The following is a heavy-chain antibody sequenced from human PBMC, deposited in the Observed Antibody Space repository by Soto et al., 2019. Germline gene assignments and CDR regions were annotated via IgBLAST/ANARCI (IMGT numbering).Heavy chain of an antibody. V-gene: IGHV3-23*01. J-gene: IGHJ3*02. CDR1: GFTFSSYA. CDR2: ISGSGGST. CDR3: AKDRDYDFWSGYPGIAFDI. D-gene: IGHD3-3*01. Sequence: EVQLLESGGGLVQPGGSLRLSCAASGFTFSSYAMSWVRQAPGKGLEWVSAISGSGGSTYYADSVKGRFTISRDNSKITLYLQMNSLRAEDTAVYYCAKDRDYDFWSGYPGIAFDIWGQGTMVTVSS.